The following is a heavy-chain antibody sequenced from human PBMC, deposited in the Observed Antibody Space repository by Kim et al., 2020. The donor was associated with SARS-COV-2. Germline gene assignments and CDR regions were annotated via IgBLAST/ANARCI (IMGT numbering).Heavy chain of an antibody. V-gene: IGHV3-7*01. CDR2: IKKDGSEK. Sequence: GGSLRLSCAASGFTFSSYWMSWVRQAPGKGLEWVANIKKDGSEKYYVDSVKGRFTISRDNAKNSLYLQMNSLRAEDTAVYYCASSLHGWLSAWLFAYWGQGALVTVSS. D-gene: IGHD3-3*01. CDR3: ASSLHGWLSAWLFAY. CDR1: GFTFSSYW. J-gene: IGHJ4*02.